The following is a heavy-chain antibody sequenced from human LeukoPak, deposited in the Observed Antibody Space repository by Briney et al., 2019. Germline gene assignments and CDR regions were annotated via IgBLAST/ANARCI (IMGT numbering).Heavy chain of an antibody. D-gene: IGHD6-13*01. CDR2: ISGSGGST. V-gene: IGHV3-23*01. CDR3: AKDLVKRIAAAGTYAFDI. Sequence: GSLRLSCAASGFTFSSYAMSWVRQAPGKGLEWVSAISGSGGSTYYADPVKGRFTISRDNSKNTLYLQMNSLRAEDTAVYYCAKDLVKRIAAAGTYAFDIWGQGTMVTVSS. CDR1: GFTFSSYA. J-gene: IGHJ3*02.